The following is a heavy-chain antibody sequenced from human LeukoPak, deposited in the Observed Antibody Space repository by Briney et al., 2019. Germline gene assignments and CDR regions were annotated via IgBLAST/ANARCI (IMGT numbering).Heavy chain of an antibody. J-gene: IGHJ5*02. CDR1: GYTFTGYY. CDR3: ARVAPTPMPSRRFDP. Sequence: ASVKVSCKASGYTFTGYYMHWVRQAPEQGLEWMGWINPNSGGTNYAQKFQGRVTMTRDTSISTAYMELSRLRSDDTAVYYCARVAPTPMPSRRFDPWGQGTLVTVSS. V-gene: IGHV1-2*02. D-gene: IGHD2-2*01. CDR2: INPNSGGT.